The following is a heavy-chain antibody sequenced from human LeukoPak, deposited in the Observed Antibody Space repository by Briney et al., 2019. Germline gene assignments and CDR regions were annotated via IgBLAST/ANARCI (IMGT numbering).Heavy chain of an antibody. CDR3: AKSLYCSTTTCYRYYFEN. CDR2: ISGSGGST. Sequence: PGGSLRLSCAASGFTFSSYAMSWVRQAPGKGLEWVSAISGSGGSTYYADSVKGRFTISRGNSKNTLYLQMNSLRAEDTAVYYCAKSLYCSTTTCYRYYFENWGQGTLVTVSS. CDR1: GFTFSSYA. D-gene: IGHD2-2*01. V-gene: IGHV3-23*01. J-gene: IGHJ4*02.